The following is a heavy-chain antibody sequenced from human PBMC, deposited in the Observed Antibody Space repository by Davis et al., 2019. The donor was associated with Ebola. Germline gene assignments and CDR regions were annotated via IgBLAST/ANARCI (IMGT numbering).Heavy chain of an antibody. D-gene: IGHD3-16*01. CDR2: LWSDGSNK. CDR3: ARVSSGGELDY. V-gene: IGHV3-33*08. CDR1: GFTFSSYA. Sequence: GGSLRLSCAASGFTFSSYAMSWVRQAPGKGLEWVAALWSDGSNKYYADSVKGRFTISRDNSKNTLYLQMNSLRAEDTAVYYCARVSSGGELDYWGQGTLVTVSS. J-gene: IGHJ4*02.